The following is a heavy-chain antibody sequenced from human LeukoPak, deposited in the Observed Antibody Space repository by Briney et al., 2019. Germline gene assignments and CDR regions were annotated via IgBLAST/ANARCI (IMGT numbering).Heavy chain of an antibody. CDR3: ARHRYCSSTSCLNWFDP. V-gene: IGHV4-59*08. CDR2: IYYSGST. J-gene: IGHJ5*02. CDR1: GGSISSYY. D-gene: IGHD2-2*01. Sequence: PSETLPLTCTVSGGSISSYYWSWIRQPPGKGLEWIGYIYYSGSTNYNPSLKSRVTISVDTSKNQFSLKLSSVTAADTAVYYCARHRYCSSTSCLNWFDPWGQGTLVTVSS.